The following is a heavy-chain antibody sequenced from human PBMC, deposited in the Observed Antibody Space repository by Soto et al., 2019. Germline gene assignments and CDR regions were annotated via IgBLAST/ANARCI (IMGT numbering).Heavy chain of an antibody. J-gene: IGHJ5*02. CDR1: GFTFSSYA. V-gene: IGHV3-30-3*01. CDR3: ARDRIQLWLLGWFDP. D-gene: IGHD5-18*01. Sequence: ESGGGVVQPGRSLRLSCAASGFTFSSYAMHWVRQAPGKGLEWVAVISYDGSNKYYADSVKGRFTISRDNSKNTLYLQMKSMRAEDTAVYYCARDRIQLWLLGWFDPWGQGTLVTVSS. CDR2: ISYDGSNK.